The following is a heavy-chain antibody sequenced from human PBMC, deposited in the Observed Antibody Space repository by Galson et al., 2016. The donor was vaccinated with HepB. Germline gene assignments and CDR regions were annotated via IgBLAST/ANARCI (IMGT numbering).Heavy chain of an antibody. Sequence: SVKVSCKASGYTFTTSGISWVRQAPGQGLEWMGWINTYSGNTKYAQKLQGGLTLTTDSSTTTAYMELRSLRFDDTALYYCARDVQYRFDSWGQGTLVTVSS. CDR3: ARDVQYRFDS. CDR2: INTYSGNT. CDR1: GYTFTTSG. D-gene: IGHD2/OR15-2a*01. J-gene: IGHJ4*02. V-gene: IGHV1-18*01.